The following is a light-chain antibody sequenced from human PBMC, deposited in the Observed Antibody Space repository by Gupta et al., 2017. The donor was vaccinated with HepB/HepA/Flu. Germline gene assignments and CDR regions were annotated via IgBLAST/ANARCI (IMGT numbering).Light chain of an antibody. CDR1: ESLLHNNGNTY. CDR3: MQATKFPRT. J-gene: IGKJ1*01. V-gene: IGKV2-24*01. CDR2: KIS. Sequence: DIVMTQTPLSSLVTLGQPASISCRSSESLLHNNGNTYLSWFHQRPGQPPRLLIYKISNRFSGVPDRFSGSGAGRYFTLKISRVEAEDVGIYYCMQATKFPRTFGQGTKVEIK.